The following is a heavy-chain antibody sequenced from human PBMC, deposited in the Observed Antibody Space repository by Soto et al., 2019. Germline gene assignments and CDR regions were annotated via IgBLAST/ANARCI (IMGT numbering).Heavy chain of an antibody. D-gene: IGHD3-22*01. J-gene: IGHJ4*02. Sequence: GGSLRLSCVASGFPFSSSSMNWVRQAPGKRLEWLSSISGTSDYIFYADSVKGRFTVSRDNAKNSLYVQMNSLRAEDTAVYYCAKAPYDRSGYYTYYFDYWGQGTLVTVSS. V-gene: IGHV3-21*04. CDR3: AKAPYDRSGYYTYYFDY. CDR1: GFPFSSSS. CDR2: ISGTSDYI.